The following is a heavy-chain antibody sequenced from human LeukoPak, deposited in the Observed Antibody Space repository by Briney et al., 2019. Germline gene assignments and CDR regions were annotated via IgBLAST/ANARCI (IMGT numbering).Heavy chain of an antibody. CDR2: IYYSGST. Sequence: SETLSLTCSVSGGSISGYYWNWIRQPPGKGLEWIGYIYYSGSTNYNPSLKSRVSISGDMSKSQISLKVESVTAADTAVYYCARLRGRSGSYSVDPWGQGTLVTVSS. V-gene: IGHV4-59*01. D-gene: IGHD3-10*01. CDR3: ARLRGRSGSYSVDP. CDR1: GGSISGYY. J-gene: IGHJ5*02.